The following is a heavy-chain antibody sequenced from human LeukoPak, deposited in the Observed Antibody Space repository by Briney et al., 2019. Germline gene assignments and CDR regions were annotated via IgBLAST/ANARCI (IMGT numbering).Heavy chain of an antibody. Sequence: PSETLSLTCTVSNGSISSDTYFWSWIRQPAGKGLEWIGRMSSSGISTYSPSLKSRVTISVDTSKNQFSLKLSSVTAADTAVYYCAGAYYYDSSGYSRWGQGTLVTVSS. J-gene: IGHJ4*02. CDR1: NGSISSDTYF. CDR2: MSSSGIS. V-gene: IGHV4-61*10. D-gene: IGHD3-22*01. CDR3: AGAYYYDSSGYSR.